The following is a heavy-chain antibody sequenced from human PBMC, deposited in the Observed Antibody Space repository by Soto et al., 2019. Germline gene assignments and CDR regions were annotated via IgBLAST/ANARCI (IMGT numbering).Heavy chain of an antibody. D-gene: IGHD3-3*01. Sequence: SETLSLTCTVSGGSISSYYWSWIRQPPGKGLEWIGYIYYSGSTNYNPSLKSRVTMSVDTSKNQFSLKLSSVTAADTAVYYCARGNKYDFWSGYYYFDYWGQGTLVTVSS. CDR3: ARGNKYDFWSGYYYFDY. CDR1: GGSISSYY. J-gene: IGHJ4*02. V-gene: IGHV4-59*01. CDR2: IYYSGST.